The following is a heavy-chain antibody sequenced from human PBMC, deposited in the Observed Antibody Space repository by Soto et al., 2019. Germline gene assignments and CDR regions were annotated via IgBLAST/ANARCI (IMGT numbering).Heavy chain of an antibody. V-gene: IGHV3-23*01. D-gene: IGHD6-13*01. J-gene: IGHJ4*02. Sequence: VQLLESGGGLVQPGGSLRLSCAASGFTFDSYGMIWVRQAPGKGLEWVSSISGSGGSTYYADSVKGRFTISRDNSKNTLYLQMNSLSAEDTAVYFCAKVLTAGGLDYWGQGTLVTVSS. CDR3: AKVLTAGGLDY. CDR1: GFTFDSYG. CDR2: ISGSGGST.